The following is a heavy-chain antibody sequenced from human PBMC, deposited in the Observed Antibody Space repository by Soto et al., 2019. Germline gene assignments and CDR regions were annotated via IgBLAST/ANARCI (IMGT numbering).Heavy chain of an antibody. CDR3: ARHPSDTAMVNPVTIDY. V-gene: IGHV3-23*01. CDR1: GFTFSSYT. Sequence: GGSLRLSCAASGFTFSSYTMTWVRQAPGKGLEWVSAISGSGGSPYYADSVQGRFTISADKSISTAYLQWSSLKASDTAMYYCARHPSDTAMVNPVTIDYWGQGTLVTVSS. CDR2: ISGSGGSP. D-gene: IGHD5-18*01. J-gene: IGHJ4*02.